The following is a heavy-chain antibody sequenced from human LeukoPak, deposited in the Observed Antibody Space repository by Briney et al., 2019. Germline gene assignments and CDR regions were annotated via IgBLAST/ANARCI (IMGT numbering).Heavy chain of an antibody. D-gene: IGHD6-13*01. CDR3: VRIPWYEASEH. CDR2: INPNSGGT. CDR1: GYTFTSYY. V-gene: IGHV1-2*02. J-gene: IGHJ1*01. Sequence: PRASVKVSCKASGYTFTSYYMHWVRQTPGQGLEWMGWINPNSGGTNYAQKFQGRVTMTRDTSISTAYMELSRLRSDDTAVYYCVRIPWYEASEHWGQGTLVTVSS.